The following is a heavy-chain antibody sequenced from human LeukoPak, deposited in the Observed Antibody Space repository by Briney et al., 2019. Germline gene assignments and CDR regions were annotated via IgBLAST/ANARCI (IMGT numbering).Heavy chain of an antibody. CDR2: IYYTGKT. D-gene: IGHD6-19*01. CDR1: GGSVTNPSYY. CDR3: ASLISGSSSGLDY. V-gene: IGHV4-39*01. J-gene: IGHJ4*02. Sequence: SETLSLTCTVSGGSVTNPSYYWPWIRQPPGQGLEWLGNIYYTGKTYYHPSLKHRLTLSVDTSRSQFSLHLNSVTAADTAVYFCASLISGSSSGLDYWGQGTLVPVSS.